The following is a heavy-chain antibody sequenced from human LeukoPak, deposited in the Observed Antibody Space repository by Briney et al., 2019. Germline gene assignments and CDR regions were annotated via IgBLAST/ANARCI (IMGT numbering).Heavy chain of an antibody. Sequence: GSLRLSCAASGFTFSTYAMYWVRQAPGKGLEWVSAISGGGGSIYYADSVKGRFTISRDNSKNTLYLQMNSLGVEDTAVYYCAKGSSNFYFDSWGQGTLVTVSP. CDR2: ISGGGGSI. D-gene: IGHD1-7*01. J-gene: IGHJ4*02. CDR3: AKGSSNFYFDS. CDR1: GFTFSTYA. V-gene: IGHV3-23*01.